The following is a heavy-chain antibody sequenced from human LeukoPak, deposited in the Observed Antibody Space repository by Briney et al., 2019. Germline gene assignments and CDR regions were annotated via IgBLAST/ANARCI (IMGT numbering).Heavy chain of an antibody. CDR1: GGSISSSSYY. CDR3: VRHRRVAATIRFPGVRFDP. J-gene: IGHJ5*02. D-gene: IGHD2-15*01. Sequence: SETLSLTCTVSGGSISSSSYYWGWIRQPPGKGLEWIGSIYYSGSTYYNPSLKSRVTISVDTSKNQFSLKLSSVTAADTAVYYCVRHRRVAATIRFPGVRFDPWGQGTLVTVSS. V-gene: IGHV4-39*01. CDR2: IYYSGST.